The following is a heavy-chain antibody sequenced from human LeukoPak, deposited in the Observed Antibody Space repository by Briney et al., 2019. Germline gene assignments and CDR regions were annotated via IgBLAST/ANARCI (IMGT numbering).Heavy chain of an antibody. J-gene: IGHJ4*02. D-gene: IGHD2-15*01. Sequence: ASVKVSCKASGGTFSSYAISWVRQAPGQGLEWMGRIIPILGIANYAQKFQGRVTITADKSTSTAYMELSGLRSEDTAVYYCARDLRDIVVAGLWGQGTLVTVSS. V-gene: IGHV1-69*04. CDR2: IIPILGIA. CDR1: GGTFSSYA. CDR3: ARDLRDIVVAGL.